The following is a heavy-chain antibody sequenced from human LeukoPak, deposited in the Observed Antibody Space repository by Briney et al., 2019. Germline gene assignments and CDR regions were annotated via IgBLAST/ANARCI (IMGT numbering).Heavy chain of an antibody. CDR2: INSGGSST. Sequence: GGSLRLSCEASGFSFSNYDMNWVRQAPGKGLEWISFINSGGSSTFYADSVKGRFTISRDNAKNSLYLQMNSLRAEDTAVYYCARDSMLDAVVVAVTQRWFDPRGQGTLVTVSS. CDR3: ARDSMLDAVVVAVTQRWFDP. CDR1: GFSFSNYD. V-gene: IGHV3-48*04. J-gene: IGHJ5*02. D-gene: IGHD2-15*01.